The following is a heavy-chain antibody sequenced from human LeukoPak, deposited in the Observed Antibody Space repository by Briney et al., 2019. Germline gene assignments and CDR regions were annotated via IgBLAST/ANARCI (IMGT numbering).Heavy chain of an antibody. D-gene: IGHD6-13*01. CDR1: GFTFSSYS. Sequence: PGGSLRLSCAASGFTFSSYSMNWVRQAPGKGLEWVSSISSSSSCIYYADSVKGRFTISRDNAKNSLYLQMNSLRAEDTAVYYCARDQYSSSWSNAFDIWGQGTMVTVSS. V-gene: IGHV3-21*01. J-gene: IGHJ3*02. CDR2: ISSSSSCI. CDR3: ARDQYSSSWSNAFDI.